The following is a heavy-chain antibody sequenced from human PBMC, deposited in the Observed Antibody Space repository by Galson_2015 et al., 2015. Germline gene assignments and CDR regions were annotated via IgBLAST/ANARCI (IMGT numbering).Heavy chain of an antibody. CDR1: GFTFSGSA. CDR3: TRMHYYDSSDYNWFDP. CDR2: IRSKANSYAT. Sequence: SLRLSCAASGFTFSGSAMHWVRQASGKGLEWVGRIRSKANSYATAYAASVKVRFTISRDDSKNTAYLQMNSLETEDTDVYYCTRMHYYDSSDYNWFDPWGQGTLVTVSS. J-gene: IGHJ5*02. V-gene: IGHV3-73*01. D-gene: IGHD3-22*01.